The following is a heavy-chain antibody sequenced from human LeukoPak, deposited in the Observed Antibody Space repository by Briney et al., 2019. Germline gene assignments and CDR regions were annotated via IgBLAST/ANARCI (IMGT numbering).Heavy chain of an antibody. CDR3: AKELVGSGYAD. D-gene: IGHD5-12*01. V-gene: IGHV3-30*18. J-gene: IGHJ4*02. CDR2: ISYDGSNK. Sequence: GGSLRLSCAASGFTFSSYGMHWARQAPGTGLEWVAVISYDGSNKYYADSVKGRFTISRDNSKNTVYLQMNSLRAEDTAVYYCAKELVGSGYADWGQGTLVTVSS. CDR1: GFTFSSYG.